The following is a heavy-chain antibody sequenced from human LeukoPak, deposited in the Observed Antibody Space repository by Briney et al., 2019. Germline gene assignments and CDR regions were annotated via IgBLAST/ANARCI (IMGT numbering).Heavy chain of an antibody. CDR1: GFTFSSSE. V-gene: IGHV3-48*03. Sequence: GGSLRLSCAASGFTFSSSEMNWVRQAPGKGLEWLSYISTSGSTIYYADSVKGRFTISRDNAKNSLYLQMNSLRAEDTAVYYCARDRSLWNYVPDPFDYWGQGTLVTVSS. CDR3: ARDRSLWNYVPDPFDY. CDR2: ISTSGSTI. D-gene: IGHD1-7*01. J-gene: IGHJ4*02.